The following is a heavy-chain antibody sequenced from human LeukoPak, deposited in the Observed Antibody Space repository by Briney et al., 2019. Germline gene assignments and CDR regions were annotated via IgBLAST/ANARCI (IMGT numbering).Heavy chain of an antibody. CDR1: GGTFSSYA. V-gene: IGHV1-69*05. D-gene: IGHD3-22*01. CDR2: IIPIFGTA. Sequence: SVKVSCKASGGTFSSYAISWVRQAPGQGLEWMGGIIPIFGTANYAQKFQGRVTITTDESTSTAYMELSSLRSEDTAVYYCASIYYDSSGYYYGYFDYWGPGTLVTVSS. J-gene: IGHJ4*02. CDR3: ASIYYDSSGYYYGYFDY.